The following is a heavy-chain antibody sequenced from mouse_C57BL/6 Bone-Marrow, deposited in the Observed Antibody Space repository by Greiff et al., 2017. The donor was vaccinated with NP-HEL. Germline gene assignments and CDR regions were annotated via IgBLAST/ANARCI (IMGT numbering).Heavy chain of an antibody. CDR1: GFNFKNTY. CDR3: ARGRNSLYYYGDY. Sequence: VQLQQSVAELVRPGASVKLSCTASGFNFKNTYMHWVKQRPEQGLEWIGRIDPANGNTKYAPKFQGKATITADTSSNTAYLQLSSLTSEDTAIYYCARGRNSLYYYGDYWGQGTSVTVSS. J-gene: IGHJ4*01. D-gene: IGHD1-1*01. V-gene: IGHV14-3*01. CDR2: IDPANGNT.